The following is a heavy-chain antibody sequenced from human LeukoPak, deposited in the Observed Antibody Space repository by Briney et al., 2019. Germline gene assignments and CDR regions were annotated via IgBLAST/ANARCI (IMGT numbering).Heavy chain of an antibody. Sequence: GGSLRLSCAASGFTFSDYYMSWIRQAPGKGLKWVAVISHDGSNQYYADSVKGRFTISRDNSKNTFYLQINSLRPEDTAVYYCARQPCSGGTCYFDYWGQGTLVTVSS. CDR1: GFTFSDYY. CDR3: ARQPCSGGTCYFDY. J-gene: IGHJ4*02. D-gene: IGHD2-15*01. CDR2: ISHDGSNQ. V-gene: IGHV3-30*03.